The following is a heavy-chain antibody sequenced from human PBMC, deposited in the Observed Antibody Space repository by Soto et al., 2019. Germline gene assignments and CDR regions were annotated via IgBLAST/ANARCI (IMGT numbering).Heavy chain of an antibody. CDR3: ANTSGQKGPGASRNTPTAL. J-gene: IGHJ2*01. Sequence: QRHLVESGGGVVQPGRSLRLSCAASGFTFSSYGMHWIRQAPGKGLEWVAVISHDGTFKDYADSVKGSFTISRDNSDNTLFQATTNLGPSATAVYSCANTSGQKGPGASRNTPTALWGRGTRVTVSS. V-gene: IGHV3-30*18. D-gene: IGHD2-2*02. CDR2: ISHDGTFK. CDR1: GFTFSSYG.